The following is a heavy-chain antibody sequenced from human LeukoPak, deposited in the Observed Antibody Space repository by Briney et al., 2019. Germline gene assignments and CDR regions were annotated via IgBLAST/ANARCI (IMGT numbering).Heavy chain of an antibody. CDR2: ISSSSSYI. D-gene: IGHD3-10*01. Sequence: GGSLRPSCAASLFTFSSYSMNWVGQAPGKGLEWVSSISSSSSYIYYADSVKGRFTISRDNAKNSLYLQMNSLRAEDTALDYCSRDRYYGSGSQNPFDYWGQGTLVTVSS. CDR1: LFTFSSYS. V-gene: IGHV3-21*04. CDR3: SRDRYYGSGSQNPFDY. J-gene: IGHJ4*02.